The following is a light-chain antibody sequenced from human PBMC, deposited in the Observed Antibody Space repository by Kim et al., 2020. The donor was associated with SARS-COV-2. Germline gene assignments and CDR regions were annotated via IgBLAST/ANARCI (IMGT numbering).Light chain of an antibody. CDR1: QAINIF. Sequence: SASVGARVTITCRASQAINIFLAWFQQKPGEAPKRLIYSASSLQSGVQSRFSGSGSGTEFTLTISSLQPEDFATYYCLQHQTLPYTFGQGTKLEIK. V-gene: IGKV1-17*03. CDR2: SAS. J-gene: IGKJ2*01. CDR3: LQHQTLPYT.